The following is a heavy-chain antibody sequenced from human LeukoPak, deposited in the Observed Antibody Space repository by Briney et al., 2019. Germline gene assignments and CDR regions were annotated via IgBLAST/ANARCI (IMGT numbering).Heavy chain of an antibody. D-gene: IGHD1-26*01. CDR3: AAGRSGSNGLWNF. CDR2: IRPDGSST. J-gene: IGHJ4*02. V-gene: IGHV3-74*01. CDR1: GFTVNTDW. Sequence: GGSLRLSCAASGFTVNTDWMHWVRQAPGKGLVWVSRIRPDGSSTSYADAVKGRFTISRDNAKNTVYLQMNSLRVEDTAVYYCAAGRSGSNGLWNFWGQGTLVTVSS.